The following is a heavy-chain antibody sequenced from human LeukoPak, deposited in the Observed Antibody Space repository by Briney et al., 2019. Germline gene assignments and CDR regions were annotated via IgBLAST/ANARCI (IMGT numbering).Heavy chain of an antibody. CDR2: IYHSGST. J-gene: IGHJ4*02. CDR1: GFTFSSYG. V-gene: IGHV4-4*02. D-gene: IGHD3-22*01. CDR3: ARSAHYHDSSGPLDY. Sequence: PGRSLRLSCAASGFTFSSYGMHWVRQPPGKGLEWIGEIYHSGSTNYNPSLKSRVTISVDKSKNQFSLKLSSVTAADTAVYYCARSAHYHDSSGPLDYWGQGTLVTVSS.